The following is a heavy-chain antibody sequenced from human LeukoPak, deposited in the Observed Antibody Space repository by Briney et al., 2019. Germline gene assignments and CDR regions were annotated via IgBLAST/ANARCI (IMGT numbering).Heavy chain of an antibody. Sequence: SGGSLRLSCAASGFTFSSYSMNWVRQAPGKGLEWVSSISSSSSYIYYADSVKGRFTISRDNSKNTLYLQMNSLRAEDTAVYYCAKVDVTGRYFDYWGQGTLVTVSS. J-gene: IGHJ4*02. D-gene: IGHD4-11*01. CDR3: AKVDVTGRYFDY. CDR2: ISSSSSYI. CDR1: GFTFSSYS. V-gene: IGHV3-21*04.